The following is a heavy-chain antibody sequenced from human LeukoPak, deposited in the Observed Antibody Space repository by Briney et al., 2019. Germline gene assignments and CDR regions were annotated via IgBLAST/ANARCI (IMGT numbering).Heavy chain of an antibody. CDR3: VLYSPVVLPPGGLERWMPD. V-gene: IGHV3-74*01. Sequence: GGPLRLSCAASGFAFSNYWVHWVRQAPGKGLVWVSNIKTDGTTLNYADSVKGRFTISRDNAKNTLHLQMNSLRAEDTAVYYCVLYSPVVLPPGGLERWMPDWGQGTLVTVSS. CDR2: IKTDGTTL. D-gene: IGHD2-2*01. CDR1: GFAFSNYW. J-gene: IGHJ4*02.